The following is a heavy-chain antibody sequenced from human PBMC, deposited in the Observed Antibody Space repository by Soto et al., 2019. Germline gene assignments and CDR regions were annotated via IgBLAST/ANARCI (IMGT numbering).Heavy chain of an antibody. CDR3: ARQYFSGYSSGWDNWFDP. J-gene: IGHJ5*02. CDR2: IYYSGST. CDR1: GGSISSSSYY. V-gene: IGHV4-39*01. D-gene: IGHD6-19*01. Sequence: QLQLQESGPGLVKPSETLSLTCTVSGGSISSSSYYWGWIRQPPGKGLEWIGSIYYSGSTYYNPSLKSRVTISVDTSKNQFSLKLSSVTAADTAVYYCARQYFSGYSSGWDNWFDPWGQGTLVTVSS.